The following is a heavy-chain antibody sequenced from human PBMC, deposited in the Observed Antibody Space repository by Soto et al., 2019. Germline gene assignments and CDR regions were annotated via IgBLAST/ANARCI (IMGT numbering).Heavy chain of an antibody. V-gene: IGHV1-69*13. J-gene: IGHJ4*02. CDR3: ARVRDGYRIFDY. CDR2: IIPIFGTA. CDR1: GGTFSSYA. D-gene: IGHD5-12*01. Sequence: SVKVSCKASGGTFSSYAISWVRQAPGQGLEWMGGIIPIFGTANYAQKFQGRVTITADESTSTAYMELSSLRSEDTAVYYCARVRDGYRIFDYWCEGTLVTVSS.